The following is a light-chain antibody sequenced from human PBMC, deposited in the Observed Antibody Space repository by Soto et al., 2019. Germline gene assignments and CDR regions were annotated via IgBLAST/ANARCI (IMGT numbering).Light chain of an antibody. CDR1: QGIRDD. J-gene: IGKJ4*01. Sequence: DVVMNQSQSSLSASGGDRVTITGRARQGIRDDLGWYQQKPGQAPTRLIYDASGLESGVPSRFSGSGSGTDFTLTISSLQPEDVAMYYCLQHTAYPPTFGGGTKVEIK. V-gene: IGKV1-17*01. CDR2: DAS. CDR3: LQHTAYPPT.